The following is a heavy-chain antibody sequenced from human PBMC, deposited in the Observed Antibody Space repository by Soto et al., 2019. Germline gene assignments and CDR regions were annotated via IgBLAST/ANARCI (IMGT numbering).Heavy chain of an antibody. J-gene: IGHJ4*02. CDR1: GYTFTSYD. V-gene: IGHV1-8*01. Sequence: QVQLVQSGAEVKKPGASVKVSCKASGYTFTSYDINWVRQATGQGLEWMGWMNPNSGNTGYAQKFQGRVTMTRNTSISTAYMELSSLRSENTAVYYCARADYYDRSGYLLPCGYWGQGTLVTVSS. CDR3: ARADYYDRSGYLLPCGY. CDR2: MNPNSGNT. D-gene: IGHD3-22*01.